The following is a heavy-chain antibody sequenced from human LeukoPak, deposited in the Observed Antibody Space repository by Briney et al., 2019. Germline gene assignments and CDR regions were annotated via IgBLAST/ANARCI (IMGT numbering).Heavy chain of an antibody. J-gene: IGHJ4*02. CDR2: INPDGSVT. V-gene: IGHV3-74*01. CDR3: AREAPAYGERYFVS. CDR1: GLTFNTYW. Sequence: GGSLRLSCLASGLTFNTYWMHWVRQVPGKGPVWVSRINPDGSVTWDADSVRGRFIISRDDAKNTLYLQMNSLRAEDTALYYCAREAPAYGERYFVSWGQGTLVTVSS. D-gene: IGHD2-21*01.